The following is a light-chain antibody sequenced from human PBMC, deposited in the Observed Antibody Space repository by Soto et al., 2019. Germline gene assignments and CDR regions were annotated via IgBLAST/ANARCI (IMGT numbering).Light chain of an antibody. V-gene: IGKV3-11*01. CDR2: DAS. Sequence: EIVVTQSPATLSLSTGERATLSCRASQSVSSYLAWYQQKPGQAPRLLIYDASNRATGIPARFSGSGSGTDFTLTISSLEPEDFAVYYCQQRSNWLSFGGGTKVDIK. CDR3: QQRSNWLS. J-gene: IGKJ4*01. CDR1: QSVSSY.